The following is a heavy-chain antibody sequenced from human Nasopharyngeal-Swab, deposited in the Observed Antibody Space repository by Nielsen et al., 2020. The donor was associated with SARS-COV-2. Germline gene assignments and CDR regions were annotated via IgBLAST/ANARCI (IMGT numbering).Heavy chain of an antibody. CDR3: ARTARHYGSGSYFDY. D-gene: IGHD3-10*01. Sequence: LSLTCTVSGGSISSSSYYWGWIRQHPGKGLEWIGYIYYSGSTYYNPSLKSRVTISVDTSKNQFSLKLSSVTAADTAVYYCARTARHYGSGSYFDYWGQGTLVTVSS. V-gene: IGHV4-31*03. CDR1: GGSISSSSYY. J-gene: IGHJ4*02. CDR2: IYYSGST.